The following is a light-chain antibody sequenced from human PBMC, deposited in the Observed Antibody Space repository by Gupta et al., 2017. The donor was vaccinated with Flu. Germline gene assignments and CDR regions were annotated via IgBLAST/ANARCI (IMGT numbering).Light chain of an antibody. V-gene: IGLV1-40*01. Sequence: QSVLTQPPSVSGAPGQRGTISCPGSTSNIGAGYDVHWYQQLPGTAPKLLIYGNTNRPSGVPDRFFGSKSGTSASLAITGLQAEDEADYYCQSYDSNLSAYVFGTGTKVTVL. CDR2: GNT. CDR1: TSNIGAGYD. J-gene: IGLJ1*01. CDR3: QSYDSNLSAYV.